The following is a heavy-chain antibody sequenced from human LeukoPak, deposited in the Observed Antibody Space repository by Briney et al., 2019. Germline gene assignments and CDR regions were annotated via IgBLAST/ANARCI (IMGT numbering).Heavy chain of an antibody. D-gene: IGHD2-15*01. CDR1: GFIFSSHA. Sequence: GGSLRLSCAASGFIFSSHAMHWVRQAPGKGLEWVAVISYAGDDGSNIYYADSVKGRFTISRDNSKDTLYLQMNSLRAEDTAVYYCAKARGEQNGGSNYWGQGTQVIVSS. CDR3: AKARGEQNGGSNY. V-gene: IGHV3-30*18. J-gene: IGHJ4*02. CDR2: ISYAGDDGSNI.